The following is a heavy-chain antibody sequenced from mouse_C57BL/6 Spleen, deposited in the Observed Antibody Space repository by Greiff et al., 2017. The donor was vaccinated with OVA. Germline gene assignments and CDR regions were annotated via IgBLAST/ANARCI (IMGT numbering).Heavy chain of an antibody. CDR3: ARRDSSPYWYFDV. J-gene: IGHJ1*03. CDR1: GFTFSSYT. V-gene: IGHV5-9*01. CDR2: ISGGGGNT. D-gene: IGHD1-1*01. Sequence: DVMLVESGGGLVKPGGSLKLSCAASGFTFSSYTMSWVRQTPEKRLEWVATISGGGGNTYYPDSVKGRFTISRDNAKNTLYLQMSSLRSEDTALYYCARRDSSPYWYFDVWGTGTTVTVSS.